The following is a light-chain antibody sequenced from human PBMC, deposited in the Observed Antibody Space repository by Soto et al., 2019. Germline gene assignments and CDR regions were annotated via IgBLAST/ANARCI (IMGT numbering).Light chain of an antibody. CDR3: SSYAGNNNVV. J-gene: IGLJ2*01. CDR1: SSDVGGYTY. V-gene: IGLV2-8*01. Sequence: QSVLTQPPSASGSPGQSVTISCTGTSSDVGGYTYVSWYQQHPGKAPKLIIYEVTKRPSGVPDRFSGSKSGSTASLTVSGLQAEDEVDYYCSSYAGNNNVVFGGGTKVSVL. CDR2: EVT.